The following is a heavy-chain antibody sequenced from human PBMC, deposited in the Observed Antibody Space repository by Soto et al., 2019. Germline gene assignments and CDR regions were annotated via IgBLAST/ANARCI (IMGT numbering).Heavy chain of an antibody. Sequence: QVHLIHSGAEVKKPGSSVKVSCKAAGGTFNTYTLIWVRQAPGHGLEWMGWIIPMVTVTNSAQKFQGRLTLTADKSTGTAFMELTSLRSDDTAVYYCSIGSWSAETFDVWGQGTMVTVSS. CDR1: GGTFNTYT. D-gene: IGHD2-2*01. J-gene: IGHJ3*01. CDR3: SIGSWSAETFDV. V-gene: IGHV1-69*02. CDR2: IIPMVTVT.